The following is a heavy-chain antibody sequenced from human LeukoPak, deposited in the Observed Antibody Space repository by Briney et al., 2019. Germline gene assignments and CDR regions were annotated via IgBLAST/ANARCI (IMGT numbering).Heavy chain of an antibody. CDR1: GFTFSSYD. CDR2: IGTAGDT. J-gene: IGHJ4*02. CDR3: ARGTGRGYFDY. D-gene: IGHD1-14*01. V-gene: IGHV3-13*01. Sequence: GGSLRLSCAASGFTFSSYDMHWVRQATGKGLEWVSAIGTAGDTYYPGSVKGRFTISRENAKNSLYLQMNSLRAGDTAVYYCARGTGRGYFDYWGQGTLVTVSS.